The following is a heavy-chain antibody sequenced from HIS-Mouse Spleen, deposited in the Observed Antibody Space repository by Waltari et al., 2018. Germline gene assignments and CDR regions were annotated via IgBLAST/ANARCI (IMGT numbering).Heavy chain of an antibody. V-gene: IGHV3-53*01. D-gene: IGHD6-13*01. CDR1: GFPVGTTH. CDR3: AGGVGSSWYYFDY. Sequence: VQLGGSGGGLIQPGGSLGLPCAASGFPVGTTHMGGVARAQGKGLEWVSVIYSGGSTYYADSVKGRFTISRDNSKNTLYLQMNSLRAEDTAVYYCAGGVGSSWYYFDYWGQGTLVTVSS. CDR2: IYSGGST. J-gene: IGHJ4*02.